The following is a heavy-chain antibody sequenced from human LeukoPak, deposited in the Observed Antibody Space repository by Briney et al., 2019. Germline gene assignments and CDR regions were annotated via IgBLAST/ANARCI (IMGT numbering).Heavy chain of an antibody. CDR1: GGTFSSYA. CDR2: IIPILGIA. D-gene: IGHD3-10*01. V-gene: IGHV1-69*04. CDR3: ARPGSYGLQDYYYGMDV. J-gene: IGHJ6*02. Sequence: SVKVSCKASGGTFSSYAISGVRQAPGQGLEWMGRIIPILGIANYAQKFQGRVTITADKSTSTAYMELSSLRSEDTAVYYCARPGSYGLQDYYYGMDVWGQGTTVTVSS.